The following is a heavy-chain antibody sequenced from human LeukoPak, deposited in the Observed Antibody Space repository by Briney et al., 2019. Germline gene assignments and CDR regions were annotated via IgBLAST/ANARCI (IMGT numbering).Heavy chain of an antibody. D-gene: IGHD4-4*01. CDR1: GFTFSSYA. Sequence: PGGSLRLSCAASGFTFSSYAMSWVRQAPGKGLEWVSAISGSGGSTCYADSVKGRFTISRDNSKNTLYLQMNSLRAEDTAVYYCASARTVTTVIYWGQGTLVTVSS. CDR3: ASARTVTTVIY. V-gene: IGHV3-23*01. CDR2: ISGSGGST. J-gene: IGHJ4*02.